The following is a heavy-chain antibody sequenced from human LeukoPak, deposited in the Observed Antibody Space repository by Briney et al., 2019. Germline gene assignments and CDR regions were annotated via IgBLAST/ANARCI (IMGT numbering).Heavy chain of an antibody. CDR1: GFIFTNHA. CDR3: ARATAFQFMGTYVS. V-gene: IGHV3-23*01. Sequence: GGSLRLSCAASGFIFTNHAMNWVRQTPGKGLEWVSSISGPGSSTYYADSVKGRFTISRDNSNSTVYLQMNSLRAEDTAVYYCARATAFQFMGTYVSWGQGTLVTVSS. CDR2: ISGPGSST. D-gene: IGHD1-7*01. J-gene: IGHJ5*02.